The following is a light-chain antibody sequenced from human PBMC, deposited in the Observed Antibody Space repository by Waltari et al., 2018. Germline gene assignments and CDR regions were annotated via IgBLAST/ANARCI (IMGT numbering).Light chain of an antibody. V-gene: IGKV3-15*01. J-gene: IGKJ2*01. CDR2: GAS. CDR3: QQYNNWPRT. CDR1: RSVYSA. Sequence: EIVMTQSPATLSVSPGERATLSCRASRSVYSAFAWYQQKPGQAPSLLIYGASTRATGVPARFTGGGSGTEFTLTISSLQSADFAVYYCQQYNNWPRTFGQGTKLEIK.